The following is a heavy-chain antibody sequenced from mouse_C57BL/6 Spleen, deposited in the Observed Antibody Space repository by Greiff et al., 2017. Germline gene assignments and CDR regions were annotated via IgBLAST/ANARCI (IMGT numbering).Heavy chain of an antibody. J-gene: IGHJ2*01. Sequence: EVKLVESVAELVRPGASVKLSCTASGFNIKNTYMHWVKQRPEQGLEWIGRIDPANGNTKYAPKFQGKATITADTSSNTAYLQLSSLTSEDTAIYYCARPIYGSSPFDYWGQGTTLTVSS. CDR2: IDPANGNT. D-gene: IGHD1-1*01. CDR3: ARPIYGSSPFDY. V-gene: IGHV14-3*01. CDR1: GFNIKNTY.